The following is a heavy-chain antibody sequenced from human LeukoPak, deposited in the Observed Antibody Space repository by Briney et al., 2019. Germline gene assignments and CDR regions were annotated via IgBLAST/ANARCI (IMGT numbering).Heavy chain of an antibody. CDR1: GGSISSYY. CDR2: IYYSGST. Sequence: SETLSLTCTVSGGSISSYYWSWIRQPPGKGLEWIGYIYYSGSTYYNPSLKSRVTISVDTSKNQFSLKLSSVTAADTAVYYCARDGWTAGWFDPWGQGTLVTVSS. J-gene: IGHJ5*02. D-gene: IGHD3/OR15-3a*01. V-gene: IGHV4-59*12. CDR3: ARDGWTAGWFDP.